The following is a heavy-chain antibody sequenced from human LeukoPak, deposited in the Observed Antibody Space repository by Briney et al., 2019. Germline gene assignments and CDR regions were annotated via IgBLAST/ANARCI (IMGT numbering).Heavy chain of an antibody. CDR2: ITSKSDGGTT. Sequence: TPGGSLRPSCAASGFTFSNAWMSWVSQAAGKGLEWVGRITSKSDGGTTDYGAAVKGRFTISRDDSKNTRDLQMMSLKTENAAVYYCGTAWRWDLHIQHWGQGTLVTVSS. D-gene: IGHD1-26*01. V-gene: IGHV3-15*05. CDR3: GTAWRWDLHIQH. CDR1: GFTFSNAW. J-gene: IGHJ1*01.